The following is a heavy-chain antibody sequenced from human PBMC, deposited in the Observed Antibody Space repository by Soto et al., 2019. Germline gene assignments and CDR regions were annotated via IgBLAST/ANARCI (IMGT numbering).Heavy chain of an antibody. V-gene: IGHV4-4*02. Sequence: QVQLQESGPGLVKPSGTLSLTCAVSGGSISSSNWWSWVRQPPGKGLEWSGEIYPSGSTNYNPSLKSRVTISVDKSKNQFSLKLSSVTAADTAVYYCARDLIYEERGDYYYYGMDVWGQGTTVTASS. CDR2: IYPSGST. J-gene: IGHJ6*02. CDR3: ARDLIYEERGDYYYYGMDV. CDR1: GGSISSSNW. D-gene: IGHD3-10*01.